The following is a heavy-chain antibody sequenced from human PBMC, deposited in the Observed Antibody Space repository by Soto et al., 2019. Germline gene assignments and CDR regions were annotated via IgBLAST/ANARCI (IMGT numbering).Heavy chain of an antibody. D-gene: IGHD6-6*01. V-gene: IGHV3-30-3*01. CDR1: GFTFSSYA. Sequence: PGGSLRLSCAASGFTFSSYAMHWVRQAPGKGLEWVAVISYDGSNKYYADSVKGRFTISRDNSKNTLYLQMNSLRAEDTAVYYCARDPRPPYSSSSGPLDYWGQGTLVTVSS. J-gene: IGHJ4*02. CDR3: ARDPRPPYSSSSGPLDY. CDR2: ISYDGSNK.